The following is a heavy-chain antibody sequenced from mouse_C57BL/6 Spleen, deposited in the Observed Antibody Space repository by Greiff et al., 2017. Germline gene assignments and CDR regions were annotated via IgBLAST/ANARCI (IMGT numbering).Heavy chain of an antibody. CDR1: GFTFSDYG. D-gene: IGHD2-2*01. CDR3: ARKYGYPYAMDY. V-gene: IGHV5-17*01. Sequence: EVMLVESGGGLVKPGGSLKLSCAASGFTFSDYGMHWVRQAPEKGLEWVAYISSGSSTIYYADTVKGRFTISRDNAKNTLFLQMTSLRSEDTAMYYCARKYGYPYAMDYWGQGTSVTVSS. J-gene: IGHJ4*01. CDR2: ISSGSSTI.